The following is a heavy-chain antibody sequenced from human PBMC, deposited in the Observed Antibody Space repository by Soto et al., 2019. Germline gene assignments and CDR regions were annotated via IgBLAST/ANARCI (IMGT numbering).Heavy chain of an antibody. CDR3: AGRSYYYGSGSDTEP. V-gene: IGHV4-39*01. Sequence: QLQLQESGPGLVKPSETLSLTCTVSGGSISRSSYYWGWIRQPPGKGLEWIGSIYYSGRTYYNPSLQSRVAISVDTSKGRFSLKLSSVTAADAAVYYCAGRSYYYGSGSDTEPWGQGTLVTVSS. CDR1: GGSISRSSYY. CDR2: IYYSGRT. J-gene: IGHJ5*02. D-gene: IGHD3-10*01.